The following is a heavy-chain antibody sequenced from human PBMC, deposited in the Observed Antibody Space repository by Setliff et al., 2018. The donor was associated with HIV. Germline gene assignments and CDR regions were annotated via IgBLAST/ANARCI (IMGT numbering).Heavy chain of an antibody. D-gene: IGHD6-13*01. J-gene: IGHJ4*02. V-gene: IGHV1-18*01. CDR2: ISAYSGNT. CDR3: VTSEPYNSSPFH. CDR1: GYIFSSYG. Sequence: APVKVSCKASGYIFSSYGITWVRQAPGQGLEWMGWISAYSGNTNYAQKLQGRVTMTTDTSTNTASMELRRLRSNDTAVYYCVTSEPYNSSPFHWGQGTLVTVSS.